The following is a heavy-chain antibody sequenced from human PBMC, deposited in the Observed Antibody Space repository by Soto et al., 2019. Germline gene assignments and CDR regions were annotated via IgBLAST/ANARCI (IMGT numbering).Heavy chain of an antibody. CDR1: GFSLNERAVG. CDR2: TYWDDDN. J-gene: IGHJ4*02. CDR3: AHGSGWLFDY. D-gene: IGHD6-19*01. V-gene: IGHV2-5*02. Sequence: SGPTLVNPTRTVTQTCTFSGFSLNERAVGVGWIRQPPGKALEWLAFTYWDDDNHYSPSLKNRLTITKDTSKNQVVLTMTNTDPADTATYYCAHGSGWLFDYWGQGTQVTVSS.